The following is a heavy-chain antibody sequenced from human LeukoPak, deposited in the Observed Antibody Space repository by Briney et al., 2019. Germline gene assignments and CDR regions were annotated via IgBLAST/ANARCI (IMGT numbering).Heavy chain of an antibody. V-gene: IGHV1-69*13. Sequence: SVKVSCKASGGTFSSYAISWVRQAPGQGLEWMGGIIPIFGTANYAQKSQGRVTITADESTSTAYMELSSLRSEDTAVYYCAREGIAVAGTFGYWGQGTLVTVSS. CDR3: AREGIAVAGTFGY. J-gene: IGHJ4*02. D-gene: IGHD6-19*01. CDR1: GGTFSSYA. CDR2: IIPIFGTA.